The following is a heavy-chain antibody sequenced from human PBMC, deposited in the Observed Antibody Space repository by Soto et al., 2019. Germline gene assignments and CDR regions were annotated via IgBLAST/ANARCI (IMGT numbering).Heavy chain of an antibody. CDR1: GYTFTSYD. CDR2: MNPNSGNT. Sequence: ASVKVSCKASGYTFTSYDINWVRQATGQGLEWMGWMNPNSGNTGYAQKFQGRVTMTRNTSISTAYMELSSLRSGDTAVYYCATVFGIAAAGVAFDIWGQGTMVTVSS. CDR3: ATVFGIAAAGVAFDI. V-gene: IGHV1-8*01. D-gene: IGHD6-13*01. J-gene: IGHJ3*02.